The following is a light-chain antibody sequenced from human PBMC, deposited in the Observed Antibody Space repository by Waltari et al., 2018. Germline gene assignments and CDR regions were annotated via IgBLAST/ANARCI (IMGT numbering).Light chain of an antibody. CDR1: QSISTW. J-gene: IGKJ1*01. CDR2: KAS. Sequence: DIQMTQSPSTLSASVGDGVTITCRASQSISTWLACYQQKPGKAPNLLIYKASAVESGVPSRFSGSGSATDFTLTISGLQPDDFATYFCQQYKTFPWTFGQGTKVEIK. CDR3: QQYKTFPWT. V-gene: IGKV1-5*03.